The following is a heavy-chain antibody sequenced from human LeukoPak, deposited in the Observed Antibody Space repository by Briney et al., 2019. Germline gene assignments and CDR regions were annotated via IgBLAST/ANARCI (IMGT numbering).Heavy chain of an antibody. Sequence: GRSLRLSCAVSGFTFSSYWMHWVRQAPGKGLVWVSRINSDGAATNYADSVKGRFTISRDNARNTLHLQMNSLGADDTAVYYCARASGTYPFDYWGQGTLVTVSS. CDR3: ARASGTYPFDY. CDR2: INSDGAAT. D-gene: IGHD1-26*01. V-gene: IGHV3-74*01. CDR1: GFTFSSYW. J-gene: IGHJ4*02.